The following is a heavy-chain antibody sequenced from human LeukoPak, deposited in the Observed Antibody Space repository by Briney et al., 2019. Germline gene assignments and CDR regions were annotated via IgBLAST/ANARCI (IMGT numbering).Heavy chain of an antibody. CDR3: ARDAGEYSRTAGAFDI. D-gene: IGHD6-6*01. CDR1: GGSISSYY. V-gene: IGHV4-59*01. CDR2: IYYSGST. J-gene: IGHJ3*02. Sequence: PSETLSLTCTVSGGSISSYYWSWIRQPPGKGLEWIGYIYYSGSTNYNPSLKSRVTISVDTSKNQFSLKLSSVTAADTAVYYCARDAGEYSRTAGAFDIWGQGTMVAVSS.